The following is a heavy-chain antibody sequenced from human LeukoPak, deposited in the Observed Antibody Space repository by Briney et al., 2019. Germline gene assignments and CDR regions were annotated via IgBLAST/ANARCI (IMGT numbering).Heavy chain of an antibody. J-gene: IGHJ3*02. V-gene: IGHV3-23*01. Sequence: GGSLRLSCAASGFTFSSYAMSWVRQAPGKGLEWVSTISGGGGFTYYADSVKGRFTISRDNSKNTLYLQMNSLRAEDTAVYYCARDLLGGGTFDIWGQGTMVTVSS. CDR1: GFTFSSYA. D-gene: IGHD3-16*01. CDR2: ISGGGGFT. CDR3: ARDLLGGGTFDI.